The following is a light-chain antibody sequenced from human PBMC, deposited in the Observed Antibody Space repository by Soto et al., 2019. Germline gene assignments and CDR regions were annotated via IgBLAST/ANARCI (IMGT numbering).Light chain of an antibody. CDR1: QRLGYY. CDR3: QQRRDWPLT. CDR2: DTS. V-gene: IGKV3-11*01. J-gene: IGKJ4*01. Sequence: EIVLTQSPATLSLSPGERATLSCRASQRLGYYLAWFQKKHGQAPRLLIYDTSNRASGIPARFSGSGSGTDFTLTIISLDPEDFAVYYCQQRRDWPLTCGGGTKVEIK.